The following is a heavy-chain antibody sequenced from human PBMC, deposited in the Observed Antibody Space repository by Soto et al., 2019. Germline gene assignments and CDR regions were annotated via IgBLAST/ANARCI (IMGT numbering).Heavy chain of an antibody. Sequence: GGSLRLSCVASGFTFTPYYMTWVRQAPGKGLEWVASISLDGSEQFYVDSVKGRFIISRDNARSSLYLQMNSLRAEDTALYFCSRENWFQDYWGPGTLVTVSS. CDR3: SRENWFQDY. CDR1: GFTFTPYY. D-gene: IGHD3-9*01. V-gene: IGHV3-7*03. CDR2: ISLDGSEQ. J-gene: IGHJ4*02.